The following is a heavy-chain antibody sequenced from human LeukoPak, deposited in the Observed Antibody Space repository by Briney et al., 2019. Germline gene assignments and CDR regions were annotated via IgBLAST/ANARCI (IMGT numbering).Heavy chain of an antibody. CDR1: GGSISSSSYY. V-gene: IGHV4-39*01. Sequence: SSETLSLTCTVPGGSISSSSYYWGWIRQPPGKGLEWIGSIYYSGSTYYNPSLKSRVTISVDTSKNQFSLKLSSVTAADTAVYYCARHGGDYSTDYWGQGTLVTVSS. CDR3: ARHGGDYSTDY. D-gene: IGHD4-11*01. CDR2: IYYSGST. J-gene: IGHJ4*02.